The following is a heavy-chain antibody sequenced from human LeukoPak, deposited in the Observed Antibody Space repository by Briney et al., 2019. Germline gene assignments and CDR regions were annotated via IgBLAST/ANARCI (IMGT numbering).Heavy chain of an antibody. V-gene: IGHV4-59*12. D-gene: IGHD5-18*01. CDR2: IYHSGST. J-gene: IGHJ4*02. CDR3: ARIVSGGYSLFYFDY. CDR1: GDSISSYY. Sequence: TPSETMSLTGTVSGDSISSYYWSWIRQPPGKGLEWLGYIYHSGSTNYNPSLKSRVTISVDTSRNQFSLKLSSVTAADTAVFYCARIVSGGYSLFYFDYWGQGTLVTVSS.